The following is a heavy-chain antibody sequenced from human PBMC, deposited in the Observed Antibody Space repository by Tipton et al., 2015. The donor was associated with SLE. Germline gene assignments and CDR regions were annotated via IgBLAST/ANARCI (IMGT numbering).Heavy chain of an antibody. Sequence: TLSLTCSVSGGSISSYYWTWIRQPPGKGLEWIGEINHSGSTNYNPSLKSRVTISVDTSKNQFSLTLRSVTAADTAVYFCARVRVVSATGWFDPWGQGIRVTVSS. CDR3: ARVRVVSATGWFDP. J-gene: IGHJ5*02. CDR2: INHSGST. D-gene: IGHD2-15*01. V-gene: IGHV4-34*01. CDR1: GGSISSYY.